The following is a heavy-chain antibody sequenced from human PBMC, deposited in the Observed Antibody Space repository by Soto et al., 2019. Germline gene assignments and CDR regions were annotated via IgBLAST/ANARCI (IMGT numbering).Heavy chain of an antibody. CDR1: GGTFSSYA. D-gene: IGHD3-3*01. Sequence: QVQPVQSGAEVKKPGSSVKVSCKASGGTFSSYAISWVRQAPGQGLEWMGGIIPIFGTANYAQKFQGRVTITADXSXSXTYMELSSLRSEDTAVYYCASGDYDFWSGPGGGMDVWGQGTTVTVSS. V-gene: IGHV1-69*12. CDR3: ASGDYDFWSGPGGGMDV. J-gene: IGHJ6*02. CDR2: IIPIFGTA.